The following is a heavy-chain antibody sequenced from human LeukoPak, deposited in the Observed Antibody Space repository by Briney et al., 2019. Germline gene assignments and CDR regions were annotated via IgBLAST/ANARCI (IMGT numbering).Heavy chain of an antibody. CDR1: GGSIRSYY. CDR2: IYYSGST. J-gene: IGHJ4*02. D-gene: IGHD1-26*01. CDR3: ARGSGSYFPSNLFDY. V-gene: IGHV4-59*01. Sequence: SETLSLTCTVSGGSIRSYYWSWIRQPPGKGLEWIGYIYYSGSTNYNPSLKSRVTISVDTSKNQFSLKLSSVTAADTAVYYCARGSGSYFPSNLFDYWGRGTLVTVSS.